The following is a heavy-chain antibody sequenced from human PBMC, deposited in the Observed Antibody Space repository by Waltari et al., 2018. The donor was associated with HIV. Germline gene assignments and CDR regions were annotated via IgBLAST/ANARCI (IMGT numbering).Heavy chain of an antibody. CDR1: GGSISSGSYY. V-gene: IGHV4-61*02. D-gene: IGHD2-2*01. CDR3: ARSEGGYCSSTSCYYAFDI. J-gene: IGHJ3*02. CDR2: IYTSGST. Sequence: QVQLQESGPGLVKPSQTLSLTCTVSGGSISSGSYYWSWIRQPAGKGLEWIGRIYTSGSTNYNPSLKSRVTISVDTSKNQFSLKLSSVTAADTAVYYCARSEGGYCSSTSCYYAFDIWGQGTMVTVSS.